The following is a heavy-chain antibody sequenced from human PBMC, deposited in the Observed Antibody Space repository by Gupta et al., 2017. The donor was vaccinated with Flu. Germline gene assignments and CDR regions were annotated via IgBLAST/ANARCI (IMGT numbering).Heavy chain of an antibody. Sequence: EVQLLESGGGLVQPGGSLRLSCAASGFTFSSYAMSWVRQAPGKGLEWVSAISGSGGSTYYADSVKGRFTISRDNSKNTLYLQMNSLRAEDTAVYYCAKGGWSIAVAGGRGWFDPWGQGTLVTVSS. CDR1: GFTFSSYA. V-gene: IGHV3-23*01. D-gene: IGHD6-19*01. CDR3: AKGGWSIAVAGGRGWFDP. J-gene: IGHJ5*02. CDR2: ISGSGGST.